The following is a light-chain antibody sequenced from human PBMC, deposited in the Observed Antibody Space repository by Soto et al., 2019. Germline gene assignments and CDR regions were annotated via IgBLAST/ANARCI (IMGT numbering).Light chain of an antibody. V-gene: IGLV1-40*01. CDR1: SSNIGSFYD. CDR2: GDN. J-gene: IGLJ2*01. Sequence: QSVLTQPPAVSGAPGQRVTIPCTGSSSNIGSFYDVHWYQQLPGTVPKLLIYGDNNRPSGVPDRFSASKSGTAASLAITGLPAEDEADYYCQSYDNSLNHVVFGGGTKVTVL. CDR3: QSYDNSLNHVV.